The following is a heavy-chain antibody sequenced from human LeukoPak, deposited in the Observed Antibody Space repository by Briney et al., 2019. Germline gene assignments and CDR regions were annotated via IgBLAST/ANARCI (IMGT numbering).Heavy chain of an antibody. J-gene: IGHJ6*02. Sequence: ASVKVSCKASGYTFTGYYMHWVRQAPGQGLEWMGRVNPNSGGTNYAQKFQGRVTMTRDTSISTAYMELSRLRSDDTAVYYCARGGCDFVYYYYGMDVWGQGTTVTVSS. V-gene: IGHV1-2*06. D-gene: IGHD3-3*01. CDR2: VNPNSGGT. CDR1: GYTFTGYY. CDR3: ARGGCDFVYYYYGMDV.